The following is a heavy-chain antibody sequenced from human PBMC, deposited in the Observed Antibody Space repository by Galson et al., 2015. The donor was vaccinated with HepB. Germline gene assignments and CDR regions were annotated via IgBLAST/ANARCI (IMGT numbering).Heavy chain of an antibody. Sequence: SLRLSCAAPGFTVSSYAMNWVRQAPGKGLEWVSRISDSGATTHYADSVKGRFTISRDNSKNTLYLQMNSLRADDTAVYFCTRGVLGFLKWERPSESWGQGTLVTVSS. J-gene: IGHJ5*02. D-gene: IGHD3-3*01. CDR2: ISDSGATT. CDR1: GFTVSSYA. CDR3: TRGVLGFLKWERPSES. V-gene: IGHV3-23*01.